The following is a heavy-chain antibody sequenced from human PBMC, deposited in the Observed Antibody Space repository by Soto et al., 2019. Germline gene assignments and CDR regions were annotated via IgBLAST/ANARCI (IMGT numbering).Heavy chain of an antibody. CDR3: ARGRYGDY. Sequence: QVHLVQSGAEVKKPGASVKVSCKASGYTFTSYGITWVRQAPGQGLEWMGWISAHNGNTDYAQKLQGRIIVTRDTSTSTAYMEVRGLISDDTAVYYWARGRYGDYWGQGALVTVSS. J-gene: IGHJ4*02. CDR2: ISAHNGNT. V-gene: IGHV1-18*01. CDR1: GYTFTSYG. D-gene: IGHD1-1*01.